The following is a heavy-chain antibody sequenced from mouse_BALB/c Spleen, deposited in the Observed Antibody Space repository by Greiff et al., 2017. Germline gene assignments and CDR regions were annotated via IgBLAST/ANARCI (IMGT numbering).Heavy chain of an antibody. V-gene: IGHV1S16*01. CDR1: GYTFTSYW. CDR3: AIPGVNTTNYFDY. CDR2: INPSNGGT. D-gene: IGHD2-4*01. Sequence: VQLQHSGAELSRPGASGKLSCKASGYTFTSYWMHWVKLRPGQGFEWIGVINPSNGGTNYNEKFKRKATLTVDKSSSTAYMQLSSLTSEDSAVYYCAIPGVNTTNYFDYWGQGTTLTVSS. J-gene: IGHJ2*01.